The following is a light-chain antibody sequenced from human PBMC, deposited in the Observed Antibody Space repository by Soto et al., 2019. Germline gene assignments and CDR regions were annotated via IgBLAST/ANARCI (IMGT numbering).Light chain of an antibody. Sequence: QSVLTQPASVSGPPGQSITISCTGTSSDVGAYNYVSWCQQHPGKAPKLMIYEVSNRPSGVSNRFSGSKSGNTASLTISGLQAEDEADYYCSSYIRTSTRVFGTGTKVTAL. CDR2: EVS. J-gene: IGLJ1*01. CDR3: SSYIRTSTRV. CDR1: SSDVGAYNY. V-gene: IGLV2-14*01.